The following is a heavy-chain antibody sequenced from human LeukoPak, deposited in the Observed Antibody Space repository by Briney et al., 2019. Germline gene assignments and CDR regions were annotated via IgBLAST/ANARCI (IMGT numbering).Heavy chain of an antibody. D-gene: IGHD6-19*01. CDR3: ASYRSSVWSQ. CDR2: IKEDGSEK. CDR1: GFTFSSYR. J-gene: IGHJ4*02. V-gene: IGHV3-7*01. Sequence: GGSLRLSCAASGFTFSSYRMSWVRQAPGKGLEWVANIKEDGSEKYYVDSVKGRFTISRDNAKNSLYLQMNSLRGEDTAVYYCASYRSSVWSQWGQGTLVTVSS.